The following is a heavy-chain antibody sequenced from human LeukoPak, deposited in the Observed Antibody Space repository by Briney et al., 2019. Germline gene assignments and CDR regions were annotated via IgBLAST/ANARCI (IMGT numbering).Heavy chain of an antibody. D-gene: IGHD1-26*01. J-gene: IGHJ4*02. CDR2: ISSSSSYI. Sequence: GGSLRLSCAASGFTFSSYWMTWVRQAPGKGLEWVSSISSSSSYIYYADSVKGRFTISRDNAKNSLYLQMNSLRAEDTAVYYCARDLIAGYFDYWGQGTLVTVSS. CDR3: ARDLIAGYFDY. V-gene: IGHV3-21*01. CDR1: GFTFSSYW.